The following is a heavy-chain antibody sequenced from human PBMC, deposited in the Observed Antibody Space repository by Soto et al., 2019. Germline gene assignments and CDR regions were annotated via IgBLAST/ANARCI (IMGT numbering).Heavy chain of an antibody. CDR2: IIPIFGTA. CDR3: ARDRQGGQQLVYDY. CDR1: GGTFSSYA. V-gene: IGHV1-69*06. J-gene: IGHJ4*02. Sequence: SVKVSCKASGGTFSSYAISWVRQAPGQGLEWMGGIIPIFGTANYAQKFQGRVTITADKSTSTAYMELSSLRSEDTAVYYCARDRQGGQQLVYDYWGQGTLVTVSS. D-gene: IGHD6-13*01.